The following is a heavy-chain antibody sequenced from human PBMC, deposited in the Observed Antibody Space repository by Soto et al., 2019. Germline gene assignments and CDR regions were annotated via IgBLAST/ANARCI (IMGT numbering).Heavy chain of an antibody. Sequence: LSLTCTLSGGSVRAPDWWNWVRQSPDKGLEWIAEVHISGHSNYNPSLRSRVSVSIDSSKNQFYLNLNSVTAADTAIYYCARVRQGCSANNCYFDPWGQGTQVTVSS. CDR1: GGSVRAPDW. J-gene: IGHJ5*01. D-gene: IGHD1-1*01. V-gene: IGHV4-4*02. CDR2: VHISGHS. CDR3: ARVRQGCSANNCYFDP.